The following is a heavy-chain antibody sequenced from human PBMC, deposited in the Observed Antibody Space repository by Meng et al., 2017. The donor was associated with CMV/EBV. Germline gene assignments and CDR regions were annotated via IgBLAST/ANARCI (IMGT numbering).Heavy chain of an antibody. J-gene: IGHJ4*02. Sequence: QVQLVESGXGVVQPGRXVSLFCAASGFTFSSYAMHWVRQAPGKGLEWVAVISYDGSNKYYADSVKGRFTISRDNSKNTLYLQMNSLRAEDTAVYYCARGGGSGYYFDYWGQGTLVTVSS. CDR1: GFTFSSYA. D-gene: IGHD3-22*01. CDR3: ARGGGSGYYFDY. V-gene: IGHV3-30-3*01. CDR2: ISYDGSNK.